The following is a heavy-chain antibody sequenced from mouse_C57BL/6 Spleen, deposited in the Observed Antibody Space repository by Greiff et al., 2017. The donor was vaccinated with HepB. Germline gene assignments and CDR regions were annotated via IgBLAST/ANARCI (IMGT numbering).Heavy chain of an antibody. J-gene: IGHJ2*01. CDR3: ARRKLGTSDYFDY. D-gene: IGHD1-3*01. Sequence: QLQQSGAPLPQPGASFKLSCKASGPTFTSYWSHWVKQRPGQGLEWIGYINPSSGYTKYNQKFKDKATLTADKSSSTAYMQLSSLTYEDSAVYYCARRKLGTSDYFDYWGQGTTLTVSS. CDR2: INPSSGYT. CDR1: GPTFTSYW. V-gene: IGHV1-7*01.